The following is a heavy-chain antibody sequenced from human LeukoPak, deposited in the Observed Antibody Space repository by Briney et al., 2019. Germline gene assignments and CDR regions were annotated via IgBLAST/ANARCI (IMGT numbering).Heavy chain of an antibody. D-gene: IGHD3-10*01. Sequence: GGSLTLSCAASGFSFSNYWMSWVRQAPGKGLEWLANIKNDGSERYYVDSVKGRFTISRDNAKNSLYLQMNSLRAEDTAVYYCAKTYYYGSGSYWGQGTLVTVSS. CDR1: GFSFSNYW. J-gene: IGHJ4*02. CDR2: IKNDGSER. CDR3: AKTYYYGSGSY. V-gene: IGHV3-7*01.